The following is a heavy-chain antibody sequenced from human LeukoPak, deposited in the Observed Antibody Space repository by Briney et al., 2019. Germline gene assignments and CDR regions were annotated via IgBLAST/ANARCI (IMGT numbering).Heavy chain of an antibody. V-gene: IGHV1-2*02. CDR3: ASGWNYGEWFDP. CDR2: INPNSGGT. Sequence: ASVKVSCKASGYTFTGYYMHWVRQAPGQGLEWMGWINPNSGGTNYAQKFQGRVTTTRDTPISTAYMELSRLRSDDTAVYYCASGWNYGEWFDPWGQGTLVTVSS. D-gene: IGHD1-7*01. J-gene: IGHJ5*02. CDR1: GYTFTGYY.